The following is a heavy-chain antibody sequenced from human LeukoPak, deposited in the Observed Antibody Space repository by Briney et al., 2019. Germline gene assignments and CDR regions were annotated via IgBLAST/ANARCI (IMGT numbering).Heavy chain of an antibody. V-gene: IGHV4-59*11. CDR1: SDSIPSPY. CDR2: ISYTGST. J-gene: IGHJ5*02. D-gene: IGHD4-11*01. CDR3: ARDRIVNSNYKGWFDP. Sequence: PSETLSLTCTVSSDSIPSPYWSWIRQSSGKGLEWIAFISYTGSTNYNPSLKSRVTISVDKSKNQFSLKLSSVTAADTAVYYCARDRIVNSNYKGWFDPWGQGTLVTVPS.